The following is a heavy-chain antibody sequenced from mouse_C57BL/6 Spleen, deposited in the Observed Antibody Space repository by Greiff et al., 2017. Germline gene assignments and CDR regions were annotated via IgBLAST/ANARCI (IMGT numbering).Heavy chain of an antibody. D-gene: IGHD4-1*01. J-gene: IGHJ2*01. V-gene: IGHV10-1*01. Sequence: EVMLVESGGGLVQPKGSLKLSCAASGFSFNTYAMNWVRQAPGKGLEWVARIRSKSNNYATYYADSVKDRFTISRDDSESMLYLQMNNLKTEDTAMYYCVRHDWDVGSFDYWGQGTTLTVSS. CDR2: IRSKSNNYAT. CDR1: GFSFNTYA. CDR3: VRHDWDVGSFDY.